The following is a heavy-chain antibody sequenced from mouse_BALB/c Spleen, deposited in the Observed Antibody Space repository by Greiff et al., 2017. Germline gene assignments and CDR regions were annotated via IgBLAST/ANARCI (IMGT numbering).Heavy chain of an antibody. CDR3: ARDNRGYFDV. CDR1: GFTFTDYY. V-gene: IGHV7-3*02. Sequence: EVQVVESGGGLVQPGGSLRLSCATSGFTFTDYYMSWVRQPPGKALEWLGFIRNKANGYTTEYSASVKGRFTISRDNSQSILYLQMNTLRAEDSATYYCARDNRGYFDVWGAGTTVTVAS. J-gene: IGHJ1*01. CDR2: IRNKANGYTT.